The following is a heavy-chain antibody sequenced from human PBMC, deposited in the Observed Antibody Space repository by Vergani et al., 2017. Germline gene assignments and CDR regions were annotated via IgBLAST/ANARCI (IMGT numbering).Heavy chain of an antibody. D-gene: IGHD6-19*01. CDR3: ARASQSSSGWYEYFQH. CDR1: GYTFTGYY. CDR2: INPNSGGT. J-gene: IGHJ1*01. V-gene: IGHV1-2*02. Sequence: QVQLVQSGAEVKKPGASVKVSCKASGYTFTGYYMHWVRQAPGQGLEWMGWINPNSGGTNYAQQFQGRVTMTRDTSISTAYMELSRLRSDDTAVYYCARASQSSSGWYEYFQHWGQGTLVTVSS.